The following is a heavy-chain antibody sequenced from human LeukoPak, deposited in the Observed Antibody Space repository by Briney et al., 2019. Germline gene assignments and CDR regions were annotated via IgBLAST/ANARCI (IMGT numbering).Heavy chain of an antibody. J-gene: IGHJ4*02. CDR3: ARDGDLTPAVPFDY. D-gene: IGHD6-25*01. Sequence: GGSLRLSCAASGFIFSTYEMNWVRQAPGKGRERVSYISSSGSTIYYADSVKGRFTISRDNAKNSLYLQMNSLRAEDTAIYYCARDGDLTPAVPFDYWGQGALVTVSS. CDR1: GFIFSTYE. CDR2: ISSSGSTI. V-gene: IGHV3-48*03.